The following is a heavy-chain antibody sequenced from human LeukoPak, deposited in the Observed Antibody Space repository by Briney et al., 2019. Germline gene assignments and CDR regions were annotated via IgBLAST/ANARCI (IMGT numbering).Heavy chain of an antibody. CDR3: ARGRQRRVAAAGGYFDY. CDR2: INHSGST. Sequence: SETLSLTCTVSGGSISSYYWSWIRQPPGKGLEWIGEINHSGSTNYNPSLKSRVTISVDTSKNQFSLKLSSVTAADTAVYYCARGRQRRVAAAGGYFDYWGQGTLVTVSS. J-gene: IGHJ4*02. D-gene: IGHD6-13*01. CDR1: GGSISSYY. V-gene: IGHV4-34*01.